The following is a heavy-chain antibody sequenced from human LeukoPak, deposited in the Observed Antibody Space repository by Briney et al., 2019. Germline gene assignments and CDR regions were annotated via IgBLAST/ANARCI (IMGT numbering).Heavy chain of an antibody. CDR1: GGSFSGYY. CDR3: ARESSVPYSSSSGTRTFDY. Sequence: TSETLSLTCAVYGGSFSGYYWSWIRQPPGKGLECIGETNHSGSTNYNPSLKSRVTISVDTSKNQFSLKLSSVTAADTAVYYCARESSVPYSSSSGTRTFDYWGQGTLVTVSS. J-gene: IGHJ4*02. D-gene: IGHD6-6*01. CDR2: TNHSGST. V-gene: IGHV4-34*01.